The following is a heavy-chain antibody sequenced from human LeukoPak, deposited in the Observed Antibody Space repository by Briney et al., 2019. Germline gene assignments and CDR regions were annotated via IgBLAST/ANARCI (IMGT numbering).Heavy chain of an antibody. D-gene: IGHD5-24*01. V-gene: IGHV3-30*04. CDR1: GFTFSSYA. J-gene: IGHJ4*02. CDR2: ISYDGSNK. Sequence: QPGGSLRLSCAASGFTFSSYAMHWVRQAPGKGLEWVAVISYDGSNKYYADSVKGRFTISRDNSKNTLYLQMNSLRAEDTAVYYCARGRDGYNFGMLLYWGQGTLVTVSS. CDR3: ARGRDGYNFGMLLY.